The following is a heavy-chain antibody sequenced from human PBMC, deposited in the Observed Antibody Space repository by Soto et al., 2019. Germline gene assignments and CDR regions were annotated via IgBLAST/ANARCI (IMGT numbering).Heavy chain of an antibody. CDR1: GYTFTSYG. V-gene: IGHV1-18*01. CDR3: ARYLGVTMIVVVTSEFDY. Sequence: ASVKVSCKASGYTFTSYGISWVRQAPGQGLEWMGWISAYNGNTNYAQKLQGRVTMTTDTSTSTAYMELRSLRSDDTAVYYCARYLGVTMIVVVTSEFDYWGQGTLVTVSS. CDR2: ISAYNGNT. D-gene: IGHD3-22*01. J-gene: IGHJ4*02.